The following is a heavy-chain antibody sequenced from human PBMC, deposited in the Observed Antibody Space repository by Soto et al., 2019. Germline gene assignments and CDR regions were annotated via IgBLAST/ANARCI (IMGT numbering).Heavy chain of an antibody. CDR3: ARVAGYDSSGELDY. CDR1: GGSISSGDYY. J-gene: IGHJ4*02. D-gene: IGHD3-22*01. Sequence: SETLSLTCTVSGGSISSGDYYWSWIRQPPGKGLEWIGYIYYSGSTYYNPSLKSRVTISVDTSKNQFSLKLSSVTAADTAVYYCARVAGYDSSGELDYWGQGTLVTSPQ. V-gene: IGHV4-30-4*01. CDR2: IYYSGST.